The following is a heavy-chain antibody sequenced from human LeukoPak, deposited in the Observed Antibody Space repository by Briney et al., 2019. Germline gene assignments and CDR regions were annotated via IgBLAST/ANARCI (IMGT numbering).Heavy chain of an antibody. Sequence: PGGSLRLSCAASGFTFSSFAIHWVRQAPGKGLEWVAVTSYDGSHKLYADSVKGRFTISRDNSKNTVSLQMTSLRTEDTAVYYCVKGLYYYDSETAFDYWGQGTLVTVSS. V-gene: IGHV3-30*18. D-gene: IGHD3-22*01. J-gene: IGHJ4*02. CDR3: VKGLYYYDSETAFDY. CDR1: GFTFSSFA. CDR2: TSYDGSHK.